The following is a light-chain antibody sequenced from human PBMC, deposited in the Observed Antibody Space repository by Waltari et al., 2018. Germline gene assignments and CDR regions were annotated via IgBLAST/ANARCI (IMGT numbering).Light chain of an antibody. J-gene: IGKJ2*01. Sequence: DIVLTQSPESLAVSLGERATINCKSSQSISYSSNNRNYLAWYQQKPGQPPALLIYWASTQESGVPDRFSGSGSGTDFTLTIDSLQAEDVAVYYCHQYYRTPYTFGQGTKLEIK. CDR1: QSISYSSNNRNY. CDR3: HQYYRTPYT. CDR2: WAS. V-gene: IGKV4-1*01.